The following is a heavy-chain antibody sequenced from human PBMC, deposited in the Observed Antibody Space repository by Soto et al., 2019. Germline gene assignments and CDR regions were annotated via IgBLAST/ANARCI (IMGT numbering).Heavy chain of an antibody. CDR2: IYWDDDR. D-gene: IGHD1-26*01. J-gene: IGHJ5*01. V-gene: IGHV2-5*02. CDR1: GFSLTKSGVG. Sequence: QITLKESGPTLVEPTQTLTLTCSFSGFSLTKSGVGVGWFRQAPGKALECLGIIYWDDDRRYNPSLKTRLTITKDTPKNQGVLTMTHMEPVDTGTYYCAPRLTYPVPWDVGWFDSWGQGTPVTVS. CDR3: APRLTYPVPWDVGWFDS.